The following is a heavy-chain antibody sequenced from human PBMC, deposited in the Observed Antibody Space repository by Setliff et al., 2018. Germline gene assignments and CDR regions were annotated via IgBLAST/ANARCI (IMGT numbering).Heavy chain of an antibody. V-gene: IGHV1-69*13. CDR2: IIPIFGTA. D-gene: IGHD6-19*01. Sequence: SVKVSCKASGGTFSSYAISWVRQAPGQGLEWMGGIIPIFGTANYAQKFQGRVTITADESTSTAYMELSSLRSEDTAVYYCASTLSKGIAVAGINDAFDIWGQGTMVTVSS. CDR1: GGTFSSYA. J-gene: IGHJ3*02. CDR3: ASTLSKGIAVAGINDAFDI.